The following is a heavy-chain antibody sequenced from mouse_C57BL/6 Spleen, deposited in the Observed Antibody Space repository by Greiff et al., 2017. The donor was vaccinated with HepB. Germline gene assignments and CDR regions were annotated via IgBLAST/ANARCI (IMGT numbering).Heavy chain of an antibody. CDR1: GYSITSGYD. CDR3: ARDHYGSPLDY. Sequence: EVQLQESGPGMVKPSQSLSLTCTVTGYSITSGYDWHWIRHFPGNKLEWMGYISYSGSTNYNPSLKSRISITHDTSKNHFFLKLNSVTTEDTATYYCARDHYGSPLDYWGQGTSVTVSS. D-gene: IGHD1-1*01. CDR2: ISYSGST. V-gene: IGHV3-1*01. J-gene: IGHJ4*01.